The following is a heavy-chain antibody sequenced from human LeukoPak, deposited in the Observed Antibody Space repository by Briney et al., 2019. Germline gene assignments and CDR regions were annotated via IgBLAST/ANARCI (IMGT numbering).Heavy chain of an antibody. CDR2: INERGTDS. J-gene: IGHJ5*02. CDR3: AKDSRTYFKWLDP. V-gene: IGHV3-74*03. CDR1: GFTFSGHW. Sequence: GGSLRLSCTASGFTFSGHWIHWVRQPPGMGLVWVSRINERGTDSMYAESVKGRFTISRDNAKNTLYLQMNSLRPEDTAVYYCAKDSRTYFKWLDPWGQGTLVTVSS. D-gene: IGHD6-13*01.